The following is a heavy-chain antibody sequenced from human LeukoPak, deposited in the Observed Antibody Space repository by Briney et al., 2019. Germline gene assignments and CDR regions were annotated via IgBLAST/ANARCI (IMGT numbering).Heavy chain of an antibody. J-gene: IGHJ2*01. Sequence: SETLSLTCTVSGGSISSSSYYWGWIRQPPGKGLEWIGSIYYSGSTYYNPSLKSRVTISVDASKNQFSLKLSSVTAAVTAVYYCARAHGDYDWDWYFDLWGRGTLVTVSS. CDR3: ARAHGDYDWDWYFDL. V-gene: IGHV4-39*07. CDR1: GGSISSSSYY. CDR2: IYYSGST. D-gene: IGHD4-17*01.